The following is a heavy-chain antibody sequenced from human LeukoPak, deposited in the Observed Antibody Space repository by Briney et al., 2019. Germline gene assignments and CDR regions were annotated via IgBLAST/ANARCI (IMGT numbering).Heavy chain of an antibody. CDR2: FDPEDGET. Sequence: ASVKVSCKVSGDTLTELSMHWVRQAPGKGLEWMGGFDPEDGETIYAQKFQGRVTMTEDTSTDTAYMELSSLRSEDTAVYYCATGYYDSSGYYYYFDYWGQGTLVTVSS. CDR1: GDTLTELS. CDR3: ATGYYDSSGYYYYFDY. V-gene: IGHV1-24*01. D-gene: IGHD3-22*01. J-gene: IGHJ4*02.